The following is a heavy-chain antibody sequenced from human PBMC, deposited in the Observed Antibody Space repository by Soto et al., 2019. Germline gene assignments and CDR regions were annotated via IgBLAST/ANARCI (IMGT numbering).Heavy chain of an antibody. CDR2: IWFDGSEI. V-gene: IGHV3-33*01. CDR3: ARYNSGHSDY. D-gene: IGHD1-26*01. CDR1: GFTFRNYG. J-gene: IGHJ4*02. Sequence: QVYLVQSGGGVVQPGRSLRLSCAASGFTFRNYGMHWVRQAPGRGLEWVAVIWFDGSEIYYADSVKGRFTISRDNSNSALFLQMDYLRAEDMAMYYCARYNSGHSDYCGQGTPVTVSS.